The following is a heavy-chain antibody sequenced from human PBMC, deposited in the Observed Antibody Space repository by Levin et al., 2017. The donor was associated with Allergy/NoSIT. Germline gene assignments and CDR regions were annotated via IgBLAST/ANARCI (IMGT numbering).Heavy chain of an antibody. Sequence: SCVGSGFTFSNYWMSWVRQAPGKGLEWVANIKEDGTEENYVDSVKGRFTISRDNAKNSLYLQMNSLRAEDRAVYYCARMQSSSWYAEYFQHWGQGTLVTVSS. CDR3: ARMQSSSWYAEYFQH. D-gene: IGHD6-13*01. J-gene: IGHJ1*01. CDR1: GFTFSNYW. V-gene: IGHV3-7*01. CDR2: IKEDGTEE.